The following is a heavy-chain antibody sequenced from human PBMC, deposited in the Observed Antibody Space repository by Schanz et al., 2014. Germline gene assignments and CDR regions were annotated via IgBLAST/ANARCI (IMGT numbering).Heavy chain of an antibody. V-gene: IGHV3-33*08. J-gene: IGHJ4*02. D-gene: IGHD2-21*01. CDR1: GFTVSANY. CDR3: AREDCSATSCYFRY. Sequence: VQVVESGGGLVQPGGSLRLSCAVSGFTVSANYMIWVRQAPGKGLEWVAVIRYDGRNKNFVESVKGRFTISRDNSNNTVYLQMNTLRAEDTAVYYCAREDCSATSCYFRYWGQGTLVTVSS. CDR2: IRYDGRNK.